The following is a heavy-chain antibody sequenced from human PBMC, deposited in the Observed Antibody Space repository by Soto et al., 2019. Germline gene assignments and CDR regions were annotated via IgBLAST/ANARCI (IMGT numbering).Heavy chain of an antibody. Sequence: GESLKISCKGSGYSFTSYWIGWVRQMPGKGLEWMGIIYPGDSDTRYSPSFQGQVTISADKSISTAYLQWSSLKASDTAMYYCARLPPNYDFWSGYYNLFDYWGQGTLVTVSS. CDR2: IYPGDSDT. V-gene: IGHV5-51*01. J-gene: IGHJ4*02. D-gene: IGHD3-3*01. CDR3: ARLPPNYDFWSGYYNLFDY. CDR1: GYSFTSYW.